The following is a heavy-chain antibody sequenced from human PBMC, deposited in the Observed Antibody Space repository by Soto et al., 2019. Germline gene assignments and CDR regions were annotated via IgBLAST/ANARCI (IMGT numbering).Heavy chain of an antibody. V-gene: IGHV5-10-1*01. CDR2: IDPSDSYT. CDR1: GYSFTSYW. CDR3: ARQLGQYSSSWYAFDI. J-gene: IGHJ3*02. D-gene: IGHD6-13*01. Sequence: GESLKISCKGSGYSFTSYWISWVRQMPGKGLEWMGRIDPSDSYTNYSPSFQGHVTISADKSISTAYLQWSSLKASDTAIYYCARQLGQYSSSWYAFDIWGQGTMVTVSS.